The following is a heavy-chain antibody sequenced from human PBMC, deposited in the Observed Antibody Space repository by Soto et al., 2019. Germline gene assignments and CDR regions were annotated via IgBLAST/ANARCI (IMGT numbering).Heavy chain of an antibody. V-gene: IGHV5-51*01. CDR1: GYSFTSYW. Sequence: TGESLKISCKGSGYSFTSYWIGWVRQMPGKGLEWMGIIYPGDSDTRYSPSFQGQVTISADKSTSTAYLQWSSLKASDTAMYYCARLGYCGSTSCYKDYYYYYGMDVWGQGTTVTVSS. J-gene: IGHJ6*02. CDR2: IYPGDSDT. D-gene: IGHD2-2*02. CDR3: ARLGYCGSTSCYKDYYYYYGMDV.